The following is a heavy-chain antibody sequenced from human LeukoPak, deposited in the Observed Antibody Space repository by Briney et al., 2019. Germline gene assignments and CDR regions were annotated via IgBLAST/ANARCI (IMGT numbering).Heavy chain of an antibody. J-gene: IGHJ4*02. V-gene: IGHV3-11*01. CDR1: GFTFSDYY. D-gene: IGHD3-3*01. Sequence: GGSLRLSCAASGFTFSDYYMSWIRQAPGKGLEWVSYISSSGSTIYYADSVKGRFTISRDNAKNSLYLQMNSLRAEDTAVYYCARVRVVSPRTYYDFWSGYTLNAYYFDYWGQGTLVTASS. CDR3: ARVRVVSPRTYYDFWSGYTLNAYYFDY. CDR2: ISSSGSTI.